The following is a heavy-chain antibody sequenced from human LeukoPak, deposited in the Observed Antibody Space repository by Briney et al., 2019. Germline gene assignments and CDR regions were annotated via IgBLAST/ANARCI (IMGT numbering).Heavy chain of an antibody. D-gene: IGHD1-26*01. J-gene: IGHJ4*02. V-gene: IGHV3-30*02. CDR3: AKDLTYEVGATGG. CDR1: GFTFSSYG. CDR2: IRYDGSNK. Sequence: TGGSLRLSCAASGFTFSSYGMHWVRQAPGKGLEWVAFIRYDGSNKYYADSVKGRFTISRDNSKNTLYLQMNSLRAEDTAVYYCAKDLTYEVGATGGWGQGTLVTASS.